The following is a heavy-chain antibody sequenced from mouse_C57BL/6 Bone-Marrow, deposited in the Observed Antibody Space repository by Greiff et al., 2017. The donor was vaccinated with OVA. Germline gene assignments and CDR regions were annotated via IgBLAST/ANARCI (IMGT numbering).Heavy chain of an antibody. J-gene: IGHJ1*03. CDR2: ISNGGGST. V-gene: IGHV5-12*01. D-gene: IGHD1-1*01. CDR1: GFTFSDYY. Sequence: EVQLVESGGGLVQPGGSLKLSCAASGFTFSDYYMYWVRQTPEKRLEWVAYISNGGGSTYYPDTVKGRFTISRDNAKNTLYLQMSRLKSEDTAMYYCARPPSYGSSYWYFDVWGTGTTVTVSS. CDR3: ARPPSYGSSYWYFDV.